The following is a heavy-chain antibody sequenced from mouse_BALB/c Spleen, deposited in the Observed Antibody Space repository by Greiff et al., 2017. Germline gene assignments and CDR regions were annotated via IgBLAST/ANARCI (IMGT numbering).Heavy chain of an antibody. V-gene: IGHV5-4*02. J-gene: IGHJ2*01. D-gene: IGHD2-4*01. CDR2: ISDGGSYT. CDR1: GFTFSDYY. Sequence: EVQVVESGGGLVKPGGSLKLSCAASGFTFSDYYMYWVRQTPEKRLEWVATISDGGSYTYYPDSVKGRFTISRDNAKNTLYLQMSSLRSEDTAKYYCARHREYDYGGYYFDYWGQGTTLTVSS. CDR3: ARHREYDYGGYYFDY.